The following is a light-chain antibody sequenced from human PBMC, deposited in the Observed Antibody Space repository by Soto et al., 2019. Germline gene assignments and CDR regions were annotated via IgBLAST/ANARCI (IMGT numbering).Light chain of an antibody. V-gene: IGKV3-15*01. CDR2: GAS. CDR1: QSVSSN. Sequence: EIVMTQSPATLSVSPGERATLSCRASQSVSSNLAWYQQKPGQAPRILIYGASTRATGIPARFSGSGSGTEFTLTISRLQSEDFAVYYCQQYNNWPLTFGGGTKVEIK. CDR3: QQYNNWPLT. J-gene: IGKJ4*01.